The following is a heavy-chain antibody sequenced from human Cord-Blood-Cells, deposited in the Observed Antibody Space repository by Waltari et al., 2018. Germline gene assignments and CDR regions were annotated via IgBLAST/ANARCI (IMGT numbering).Heavy chain of an antibody. CDR2: TNPYNSNN. V-gene: IGHV1-18*04. J-gene: IGHJ3*02. Sequence: QVQLVQSGAEVQKPGASVKVSCTASGYTFTSYGISRVRPAPGQGLAWMGGTNPYNSNNNARQTRHGTITLTPETPTSTADTVLVSLRSDDPAVYYCARDHYWNVNHDAFVICGQGTMVTVSS. D-gene: IGHD1-1*01. CDR3: ARDHYWNVNHDAFVI. CDR1: GYTFTSYG.